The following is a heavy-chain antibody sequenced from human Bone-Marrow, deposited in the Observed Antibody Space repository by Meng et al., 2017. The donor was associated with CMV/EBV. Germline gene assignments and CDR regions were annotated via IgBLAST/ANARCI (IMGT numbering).Heavy chain of an antibody. CDR3: ARARCAGNYNWFDP. D-gene: IGHD1-1*01. V-gene: IGHV1-46*01. Sequence: ASAKVSCKASGYTFTSYYMHWVRQAPGQGREWMGIINPSGGSTSYAQKFQGRVTMTRDTSTSTVYMELSSLRSADAAVYYCARARCAGNYNWFDPWGQGTLVTVSS. CDR1: GYTFTSYY. CDR2: INPSGGST. J-gene: IGHJ5*02.